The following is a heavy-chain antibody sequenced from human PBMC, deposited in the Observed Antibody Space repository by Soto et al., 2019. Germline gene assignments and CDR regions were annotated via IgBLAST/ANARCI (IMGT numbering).Heavy chain of an antibody. CDR3: ARDRATDLLHPYGSDV. CDR2: FYYSGDT. J-gene: IGHJ6*02. Sequence: SETLSLTCTVSGGSVSSGSWWSWFRQHPGQGLEWIGYFYYSGDTYYNPSLRSRAAISVDTSKNQFSLSLNSVTAADTAVYYCARDRATDLLHPYGSDVWGRGTSVTVSS. CDR1: GGSVSSGSW. V-gene: IGHV4-31*03.